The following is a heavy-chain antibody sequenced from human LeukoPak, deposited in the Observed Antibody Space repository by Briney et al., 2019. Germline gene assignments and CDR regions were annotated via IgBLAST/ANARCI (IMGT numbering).Heavy chain of an antibody. CDR1: GFTFSGYA. CDR3: AKVMTRTMVRGVPPSDY. V-gene: IGHV3-23*01. D-gene: IGHD3-10*01. CDR2: ISGSGGST. J-gene: IGHJ4*02. Sequence: GGSPRLSCAASGFTFSGYAMTWVRQAPGKGLEWVSTISGSGGSTYYADSVKGRFTISRDNSKNTLYLQMSSLRAEDTAVYYCAKVMTRTMVRGVPPSDYWGQGTLVTVSS.